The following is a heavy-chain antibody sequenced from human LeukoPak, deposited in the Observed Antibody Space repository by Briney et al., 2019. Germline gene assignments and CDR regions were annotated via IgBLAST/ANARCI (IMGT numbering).Heavy chain of an antibody. J-gene: IGHJ3*02. Sequence: SETLSLTCAVSGGSFSGYYWSWIRQPPGKGLEWIGEINHSGSTNYNPSLKSRVTISVDTSKNQFSLKLSSVTAADTAVYYCARGYNWNYADAFDIWGQGTMVTVSS. CDR2: INHSGST. CDR3: ARGYNWNYADAFDI. V-gene: IGHV4-34*01. D-gene: IGHD1-7*01. CDR1: GGSFSGYY.